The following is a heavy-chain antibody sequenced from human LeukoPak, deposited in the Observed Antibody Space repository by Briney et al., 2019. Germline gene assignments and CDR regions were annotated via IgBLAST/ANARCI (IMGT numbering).Heavy chain of an antibody. CDR3: ARSDVAAPFNY. Sequence: ASLRLSCTGSGFTFSDYSMHWARQAPGKGLEWVSSISSRSTYIFQADSVKVRFTISRDNAENSLYLQMNSLRVEDTAVYYCARSDVAAPFNYWGQGTLVTVSS. CDR1: GFTFSDYS. D-gene: IGHD6-13*01. V-gene: IGHV3-21*01. J-gene: IGHJ4*02. CDR2: ISSRSTYI.